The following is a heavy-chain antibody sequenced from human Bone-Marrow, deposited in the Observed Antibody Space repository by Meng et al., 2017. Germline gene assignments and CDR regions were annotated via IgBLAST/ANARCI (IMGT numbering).Heavy chain of an antibody. CDR1: GFTFSSYA. CDR2: ISYDGSNK. D-gene: IGHD6-19*01. Sequence: GGSLRLSCAASGFTFSSYAMHWVRQAPGRGLEWVAVISYDGSNKYYADSVKGRFPISRDNSKNTLYLQMNSLRAEDTAVYYCARVGVYSSGWYGDYFDYWGQGTLVTVSS. V-gene: IGHV3-30*01. J-gene: IGHJ4*02. CDR3: ARVGVYSSGWYGDYFDY.